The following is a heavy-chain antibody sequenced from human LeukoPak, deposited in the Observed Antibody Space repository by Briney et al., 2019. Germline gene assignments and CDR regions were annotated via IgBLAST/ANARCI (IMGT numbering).Heavy chain of an antibody. D-gene: IGHD1-26*01. V-gene: IGHV3-23*01. CDR1: GFTFSNYV. CDR3: AEEVGNTYPTFDY. J-gene: IGHJ4*02. CDR2: ISGSGGST. Sequence: GGSLRLSCAASGFTFSNYVMSWVRQAPGKGLEWVSSISGSGGSTYYADSVKGRFTISRDNSKNTLYLQMNSLRVEDTAVYYCAEEVGNTYPTFDYWGQGTLVTDSS.